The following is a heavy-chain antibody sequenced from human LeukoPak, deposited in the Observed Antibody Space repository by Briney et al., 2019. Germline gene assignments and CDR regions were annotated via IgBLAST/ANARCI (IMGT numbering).Heavy chain of an antibody. Sequence: AASVKVSCKASGYTFTSYYMHWVRQAPGQGLEWMGGITPIFGTANYAQKFQGRVTITADKSPSTAYMELSSLISEDTAVYYSGREGGPYVWGSYRPYYFDYWGQGTLVTVSS. J-gene: IGHJ4*02. CDR3: GREGGPYVWGSYRPYYFDY. CDR2: ITPIFGTA. CDR1: GYTFTSYY. V-gene: IGHV1-69*06. D-gene: IGHD3-16*02.